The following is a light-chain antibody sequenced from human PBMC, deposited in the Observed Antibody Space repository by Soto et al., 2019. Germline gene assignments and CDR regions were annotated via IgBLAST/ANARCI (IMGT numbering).Light chain of an antibody. J-gene: IGLJ2*01. CDR2: EGS. CDR3: CSYAGTTTFVV. CDR1: SSGSYNL. Sequence: SALTQPASVSGSPGQSITISCTGTSSGSYNLVSWYQQHPGKAPKLMIYEGSKRPSGVSNRFSGYRSGNTAALTISGLQAEDEADYYCCSYAGTTTFVVFGGGTKVTVL. V-gene: IGLV2-23*03.